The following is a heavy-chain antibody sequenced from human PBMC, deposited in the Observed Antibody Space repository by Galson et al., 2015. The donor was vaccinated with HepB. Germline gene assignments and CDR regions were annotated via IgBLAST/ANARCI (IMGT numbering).Heavy chain of an antibody. Sequence: SLRLSCAASGFTVSSNFMSWVRQAPGKGLEWVSVIYSGGTTYYADSVKGRFTISRHNSKNTLYLQMNSLRGEDTAVYYCARDRASSYYSDYWGQGTLVTVSS. V-gene: IGHV3-53*01. J-gene: IGHJ4*02. D-gene: IGHD2-2*01. CDR1: GFTVSSNF. CDR2: IYSGGTT. CDR3: ARDRASSYYSDY.